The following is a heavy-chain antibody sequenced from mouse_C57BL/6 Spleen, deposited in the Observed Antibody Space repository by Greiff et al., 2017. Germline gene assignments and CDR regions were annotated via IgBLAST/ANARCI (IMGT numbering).Heavy chain of an antibody. V-gene: IGHV7-3*01. J-gene: IGHJ4*01. D-gene: IGHD2-4*01. CDR2: IRNKANGYTT. Sequence: DVQLVESGGGLVQPGGSLSLSCAASGFTFTDYYMSWVRQPPGKALEWLGFIRNKANGYTTEYSASVKGRFTISRDNSQSILYLQMNALRAEDSATYYCASYDYVYYAMVYWGQGTSVTVSS. CDR1: GFTFTDYY. CDR3: ASYDYVYYAMVY.